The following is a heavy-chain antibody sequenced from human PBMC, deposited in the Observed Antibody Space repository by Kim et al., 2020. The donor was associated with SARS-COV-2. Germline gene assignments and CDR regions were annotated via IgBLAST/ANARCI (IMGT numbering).Heavy chain of an antibody. CDR2: IRSKANSYAT. J-gene: IGHJ4*02. CDR3: TRSFGWGPHDFDY. CDR1: GFTFSGSA. D-gene: IGHD6-19*01. Sequence: GGSLRLSCAASGFTFSGSAMHWVRQASGNGLEWVGRIRSKANSYATAYAASVKGRFTISRDDSKNTAYLQMNSLKTEDTAVYYCTRSFGWGPHDFDYWGQGTLVTVSS. V-gene: IGHV3-73*01.